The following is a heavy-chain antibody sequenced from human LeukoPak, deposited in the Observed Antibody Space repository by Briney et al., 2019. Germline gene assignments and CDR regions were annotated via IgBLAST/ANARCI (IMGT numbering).Heavy chain of an antibody. CDR3: TSTHYDISTGYYHPPDH. J-gene: IGHJ5*02. CDR1: GFTFSDAW. D-gene: IGHD3-9*01. CDR2: IISKKDGGTT. V-gene: IGHV3-15*01. Sequence: PGGSLRLSCAASGFTFSDAWMSWVRQAPGKGLGWVGRIISKKDGGTTDYAAPVKGRFTVSRDDSKNTLSLQMSSLKIEDTALYYCTSTHYDISTGYYHPPDHWGHGTLVTVSS.